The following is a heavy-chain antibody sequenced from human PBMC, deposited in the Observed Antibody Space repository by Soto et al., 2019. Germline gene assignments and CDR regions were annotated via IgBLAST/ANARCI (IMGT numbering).Heavy chain of an antibody. J-gene: IGHJ3*02. V-gene: IGHV3-7*05. CDR3: ARDVSPGSSSLYLDAFDI. CDR1: GFTLSAYW. D-gene: IGHD6-13*01. Sequence: EVHLEESGGDLVQPGGSLRLSCAASGFTLSAYWMTWVRQAPGKGLEWVANINRDGSKKSYLDSVRGRFTISRDNVGNSLYLQMDSLSADDTALYYCARDVSPGSSSLYLDAFDIWGQGTVVTVSS. CDR2: INRDGSKK.